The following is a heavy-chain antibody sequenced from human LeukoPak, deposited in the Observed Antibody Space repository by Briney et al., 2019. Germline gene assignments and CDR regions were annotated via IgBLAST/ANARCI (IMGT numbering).Heavy chain of an antibody. CDR2: INSEGKST. J-gene: IGHJ4*02. Sequence: PGGSLRLSCVSSAFTFSSQWMHWVRQVPGRRPMWVSGINSEGKSTAYADSVKGRFTISRDNARNTMYLQMNSLRAEDTAVDYCASAHPERCSGHDCYPYFDYWGQGTLVTVSS. CDR1: AFTFSSQW. CDR3: ASAHPERCSGHDCYPYFDY. D-gene: IGHD2-21*01. V-gene: IGHV3-74*03.